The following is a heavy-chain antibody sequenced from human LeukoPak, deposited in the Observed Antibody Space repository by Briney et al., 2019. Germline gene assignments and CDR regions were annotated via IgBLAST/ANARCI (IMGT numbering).Heavy chain of an antibody. D-gene: IGHD6-19*01. Sequence: GASVKVSCKVSGYTFTGYYMHWVRQAPGQGLEWMGWINPDSGGTNYAQKLQGRVTMTTDTSTSTAYMELRSLRSDDTALYYCARFGLGKHIEVAGIPFDIWGQGTMVTVSS. CDR2: INPDSGGT. CDR1: GYTFTGYY. CDR3: ARFGLGKHIEVAGIPFDI. J-gene: IGHJ3*02. V-gene: IGHV1-2*02.